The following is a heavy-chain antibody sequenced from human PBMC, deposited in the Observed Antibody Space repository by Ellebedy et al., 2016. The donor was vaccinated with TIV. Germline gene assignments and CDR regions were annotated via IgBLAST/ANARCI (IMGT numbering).Heavy chain of an antibody. CDR2: INHSGST. CDR3: ARGGYSYGGLSFDY. V-gene: IGHV4-34*01. Sequence: SETLSLTCAVYGGSFSGYYWSWIRQPPGKGLEWIGEINHSGSTNYNPSLKSRVTISVDTSKNQFSLKLSSVTAADTAVYYCARGGYSYGGLSFDYWGQGTLVTVSS. D-gene: IGHD5-18*01. J-gene: IGHJ4*02. CDR1: GGSFSGYY.